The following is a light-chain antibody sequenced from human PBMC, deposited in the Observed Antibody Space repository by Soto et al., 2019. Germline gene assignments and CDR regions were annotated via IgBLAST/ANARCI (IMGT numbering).Light chain of an antibody. V-gene: IGKV3-20*01. Sequence: EIVLTQSPGTLSLSPGERATLSCRADRSVSDTLLTLFQQKPGQAPRLLIFGTSNRAPGILDRFSGSGSGTDFTLTISRLEPDDFAVYYCQLFGVSAWMFFYGTKVEMK. CDR2: GTS. CDR1: RSVSDTL. J-gene: IGKJ1*01. CDR3: QLFGVSAWM.